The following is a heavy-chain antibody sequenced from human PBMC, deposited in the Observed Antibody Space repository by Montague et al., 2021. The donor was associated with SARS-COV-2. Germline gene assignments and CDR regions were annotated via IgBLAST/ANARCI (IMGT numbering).Heavy chain of an antibody. CDR2: IYTSGST. Sequence: TLSLTCTASGGSISSGSYYWSWIRQPAGKGLEWIGRIYTSGSTNYNPSLKSRVTISVDTSKNQFSLKLSSVTAADTAVYYCARVGVGTMVRGVIPACYYYGMDVWGQGTTVTVSS. J-gene: IGHJ6*02. CDR3: ARVGVGTMVRGVIPACYYYGMDV. CDR1: GGSISSGSYY. D-gene: IGHD3-10*01. V-gene: IGHV4-61*02.